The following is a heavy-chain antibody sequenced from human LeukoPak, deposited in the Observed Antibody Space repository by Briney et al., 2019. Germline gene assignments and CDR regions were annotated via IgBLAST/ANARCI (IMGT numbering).Heavy chain of an antibody. CDR2: IIPIFGTA. Sequence: SVKVSCKASGGTFSSYAISWVRQAPGQGLEWMGGIIPIFGTANYAQKFQGRVTITADKSTSTAYMELSSLRSEDTAVYYCARDTMVREVPHPSNWFDPWGQGTLVTVSS. CDR3: ARDTMVREVPHPSNWFDP. D-gene: IGHD3-10*01. V-gene: IGHV1-69*06. J-gene: IGHJ5*02. CDR1: GGTFSSYA.